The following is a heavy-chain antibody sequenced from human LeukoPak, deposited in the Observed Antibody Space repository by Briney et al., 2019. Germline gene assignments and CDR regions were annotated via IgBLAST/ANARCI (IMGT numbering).Heavy chain of an antibody. D-gene: IGHD5-18*01. Sequence: SVKVSCKASGFTLTSSAMQWVRQARGQHLEWIGWIVVGSGNTNYAQKFQERVTITRDMSTSIDYKELNSPRSEDTAVYYCAAARDEYSYSPYYYYYGMDVWGQGTTVTVSS. J-gene: IGHJ6*02. CDR2: IVVGSGNT. V-gene: IGHV1-58*02. CDR3: AAARDEYSYSPYYYYYGMDV. CDR1: GFTLTSSA.